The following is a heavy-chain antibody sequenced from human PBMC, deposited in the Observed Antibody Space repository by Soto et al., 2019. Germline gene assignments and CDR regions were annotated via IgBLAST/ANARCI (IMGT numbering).Heavy chain of an antibody. Sequence: QVQLVQSGAEVKKPGASVKVSCKASGYTFTSRNMHWVRQAPGQGLEWMGVINPSIGTTTYAQKFQGRVTMTSDTSTSSVYMEVSSLRSEDTAVYYRISTLGARFDYWGQGTLVTVSS. D-gene: IGHD1-26*01. CDR3: ISTLGARFDY. CDR1: GYTFTSRN. CDR2: INPSIGTT. J-gene: IGHJ4*02. V-gene: IGHV1-46*03.